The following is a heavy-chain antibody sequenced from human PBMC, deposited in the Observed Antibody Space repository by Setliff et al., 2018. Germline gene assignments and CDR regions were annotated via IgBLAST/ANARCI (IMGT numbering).Heavy chain of an antibody. CDR3: AQRDYDILTDP. CDR2: ISGRGIST. D-gene: IGHD3-9*01. V-gene: IGHV3-23*01. J-gene: IGHJ5*02. CDR1: GFTFSSSA. Sequence: GGSLRLSCAASGFTFSSSAMSWVRQAPGKGLEWVSTISGRGISTYYADSVKGRFIISRDNSENTLYLQMNSLRLEDTAVYYCAQRDYDILTDPWGQGTLVTVSS.